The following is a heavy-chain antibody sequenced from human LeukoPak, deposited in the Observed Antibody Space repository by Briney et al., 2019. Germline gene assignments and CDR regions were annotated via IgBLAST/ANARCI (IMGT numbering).Heavy chain of an antibody. CDR1: GFTFGSHA. V-gene: IGHV3-23*01. CDR2: IFGSGGSP. Sequence: GGSLRLSCEASGFTFGSHAMYWVRQAPGKGLEWVAGIFGSGGSPHYADPVKGRFTISRDNSRNTVYLQINSLGAEDTAVYYCGKTTVGYSSGQKPAWPVDYWGQGTPVTVSS. D-gene: IGHD5-18*01. CDR3: GKTTVGYSSGQKPAWPVDY. J-gene: IGHJ4*02.